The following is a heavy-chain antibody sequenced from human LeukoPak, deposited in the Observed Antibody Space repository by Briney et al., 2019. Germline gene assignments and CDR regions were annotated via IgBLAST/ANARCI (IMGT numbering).Heavy chain of an antibody. V-gene: IGHV3-66*01. J-gene: IGHJ4*02. CDR2: IYSGGST. Sequence: GGSLRLSCAASGFTVSGKYMSWVRQAPGKGLEWVSVIYSGGSTYSADSVKGRFTISRDNAKNSLYLQMNSLRAEDTAVYYCAREGGYNSPVGYWGQGTLVTVSS. CDR3: AREGGYNSPVGY. CDR1: GFTVSGKY. D-gene: IGHD5-24*01.